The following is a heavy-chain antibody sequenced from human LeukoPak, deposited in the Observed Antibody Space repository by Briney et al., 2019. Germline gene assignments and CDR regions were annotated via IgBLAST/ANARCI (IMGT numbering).Heavy chain of an antibody. J-gene: IGHJ4*02. D-gene: IGHD7-27*01. CDR3: ASPPGRPNGD. Sequence: GGSLRLSCAASGFTFSDYWMQWVRQAPGKGLEWVATISYDGSSRYSAASVKGRFTISRDNSKNTLSLQMNSLRVEDTAMYYCASPPGRPNGDWGQGTLVTVSS. CDR1: GFTFSDYW. CDR2: ISYDGSSR. V-gene: IGHV3-30*03.